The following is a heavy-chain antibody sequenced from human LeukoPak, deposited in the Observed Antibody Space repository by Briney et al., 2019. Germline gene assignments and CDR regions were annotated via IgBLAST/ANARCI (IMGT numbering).Heavy chain of an antibody. Sequence: SETLSLTCTVSGGSISSYYWSWIRQPPGKGLEWIGYIYYSGSTNYNPSLKSRVTISVDTSKNQFSLKLSSVTAADTAVYYCARRLRYFDWPIYRDYFDYWGQGTLVTVS. CDR2: IYYSGST. D-gene: IGHD3-9*01. CDR3: ARRLRYFDWPIYRDYFDY. J-gene: IGHJ4*02. CDR1: GGSISSYY. V-gene: IGHV4-59*01.